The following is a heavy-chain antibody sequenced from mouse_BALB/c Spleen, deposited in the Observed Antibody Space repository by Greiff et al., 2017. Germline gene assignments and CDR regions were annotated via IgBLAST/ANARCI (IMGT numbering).Heavy chain of an antibody. CDR2: INPSSGYT. D-gene: IGHD1-2*01. CDR1: GYTFTSYT. Sequence: VQVVESGAELARPGASVKMSCKASGYTFTSYTMHWVKQRPGQGLEWIGYINPSSGYTNYNQKFKDKATLTADKSSSTAYMQLSSLTSEDSAVYYCARSETAVGGFAYWGQGTLVTVSA. J-gene: IGHJ3*01. V-gene: IGHV1-4*01. CDR3: ARSETAVGGFAY.